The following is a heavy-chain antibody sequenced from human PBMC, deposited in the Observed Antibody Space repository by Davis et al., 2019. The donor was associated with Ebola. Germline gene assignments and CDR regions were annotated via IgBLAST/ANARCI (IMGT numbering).Heavy chain of an antibody. V-gene: IGHV1-69*04. J-gene: IGHJ4*02. Sequence: SVKVSCKASGGTFSSYAISWVRQAPGQGLEWMGRIIPILGIANYAQKFQGRVTITADKSTSTAYMELSSLRSEDTAVYYCARGGGLTGGVFDYWGQGTLVTVSS. D-gene: IGHD3-10*01. CDR2: IIPILGIA. CDR1: GGTFSSYA. CDR3: ARGGGLTGGVFDY.